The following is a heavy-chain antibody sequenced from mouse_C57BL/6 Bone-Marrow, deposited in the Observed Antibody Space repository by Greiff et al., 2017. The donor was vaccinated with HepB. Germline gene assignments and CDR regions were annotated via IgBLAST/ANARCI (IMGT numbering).Heavy chain of an antibody. Sequence: VQLQQSGAELARPGASVKLSCKASGYTFTSYGISWVKQRTGQGLEWIGEIYPRSGNTYYNEKFKGKATLTADKSSSTVYMELRSLTSEDSAVYFCARWIYYGSSYEVDYWGQGTTLTVSS. J-gene: IGHJ2*01. D-gene: IGHD1-1*01. CDR1: GYTFTSYG. CDR3: ARWIYYGSSYEVDY. CDR2: IYPRSGNT. V-gene: IGHV1-81*01.